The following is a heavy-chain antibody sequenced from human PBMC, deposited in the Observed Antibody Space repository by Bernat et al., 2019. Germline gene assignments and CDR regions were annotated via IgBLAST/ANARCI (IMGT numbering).Heavy chain of an antibody. J-gene: IGHJ6*02. V-gene: IGHV3-74*01. D-gene: IGHD5-18*01. CDR1: GFTFSSYW. Sequence: EVQLVESGGGLVQPGGSLRLSCAASGFTFSSYWMHWVRQAPGKGLVWVSRINSDGCSTSYADSVKGRFTISRDNAKNTLYLQMNSLRAEDTAVYYCARGAYSYGYGMSYYYGMDVWGQGTTVTVSS. CDR3: ARGAYSYGYGMSYYYGMDV. CDR2: INSDGCST.